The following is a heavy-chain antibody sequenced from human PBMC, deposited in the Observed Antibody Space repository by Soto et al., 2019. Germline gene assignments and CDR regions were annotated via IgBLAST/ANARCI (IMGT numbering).Heavy chain of an antibody. CDR3: ARRAHTPRRGVGYYYYGMDV. Sequence: SVKVSCKASGGTFSSYAISWVRQAPGQGLEWMGGIIPIFGTANYAQKFQGRVTITADESTSTAYMELSSLRSEDTAVYYCARRAHTPRRGVGYYYYGMDVWGQGTTVTVSS. CDR1: GGTFSSYA. D-gene: IGHD3-10*01. J-gene: IGHJ6*02. V-gene: IGHV1-69*13. CDR2: IIPIFGTA.